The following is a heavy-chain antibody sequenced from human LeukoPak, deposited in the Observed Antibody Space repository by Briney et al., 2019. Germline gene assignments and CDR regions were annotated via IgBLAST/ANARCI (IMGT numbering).Heavy chain of an antibody. D-gene: IGHD3-10*01. V-gene: IGHV3-48*03. CDR1: GFTFSSYD. CDR2: ISAAGTTM. J-gene: IGHJ4*02. Sequence: PGGSLRLSCAAAGFTFSSYDMNWVRQSPGRGLEWLSYISAAGTTMRYADSVRGRFTIARDNAKNTLYLQMNNLRAEDTAIYYCARGTQSPVSGYFDFWGQGTLVTASS. CDR3: ARGTQSPVSGYFDF.